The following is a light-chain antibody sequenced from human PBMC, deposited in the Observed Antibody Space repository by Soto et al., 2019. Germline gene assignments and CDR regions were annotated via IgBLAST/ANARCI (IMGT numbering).Light chain of an antibody. Sequence: QSALTQPASVSGSPGQSITISCTGTSSDVGKYNLASWYQQHPGKAPKLMIYEDSKRPSGVSNRFSGSKSGNTASLTISGLQAEDDADYYCASHAGRGTVVFGGGTKVTVL. V-gene: IGLV2-23*01. CDR3: ASHAGRGTVV. J-gene: IGLJ3*02. CDR1: SSDVGKYNL. CDR2: EDS.